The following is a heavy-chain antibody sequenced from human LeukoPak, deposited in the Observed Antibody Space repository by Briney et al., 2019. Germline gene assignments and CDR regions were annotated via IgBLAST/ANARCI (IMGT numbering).Heavy chain of an antibody. V-gene: IGHV4-34*01. CDR2: INHSGST. D-gene: IGHD6-6*01. CDR1: GGSFSGYY. J-gene: IGHJ4*02. CDR3: ASGSTMYSSSSD. Sequence: PSETLSLTCAVYGGSFSGYYWSWIRQPPGKGLEWIGEINHSGSTNYNPSLKSRVTISVDTSKNQFSLKLSSVTAADMAVYYCASGSTMYSSSSDWGQGTLVTVSS.